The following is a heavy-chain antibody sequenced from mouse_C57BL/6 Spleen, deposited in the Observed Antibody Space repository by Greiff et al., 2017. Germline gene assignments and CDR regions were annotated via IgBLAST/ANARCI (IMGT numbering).Heavy chain of an antibody. CDR2: INPSSSYT. CDR1: GYTFTSYW. Sequence: AQLPQSGAELAKPGASVKLSCKASGYTFTSYWMHWVKQRPGQGLEWIGYINPSSSYTKYNQKFKDKATLTADKSSSTAYMQLSSLTYEDSAVYYCARSSYYYGSSPYYAMDYWGQGTSVTVSS. J-gene: IGHJ4*01. V-gene: IGHV1-7*01. CDR3: ARSSYYYGSSPYYAMDY. D-gene: IGHD1-1*01.